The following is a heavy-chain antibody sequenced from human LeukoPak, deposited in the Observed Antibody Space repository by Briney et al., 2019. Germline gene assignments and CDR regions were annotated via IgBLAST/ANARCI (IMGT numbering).Heavy chain of an antibody. V-gene: IGHV1-2*06. CDR3: ARDYCSSTSCLFDY. CDR2: INPNSGDT. D-gene: IGHD2-2*01. Sequence: AASVKVSCKASGYTFTAYHMHWVRQAPGQGLEWMGRINPNSGDTNYAQKFQGRVTMTRDTSISTAYMELSRLRSDDTAVYYCARDYCSSTSCLFDYWGQGTLVSVSS. CDR1: GYTFTAYH. J-gene: IGHJ4*02.